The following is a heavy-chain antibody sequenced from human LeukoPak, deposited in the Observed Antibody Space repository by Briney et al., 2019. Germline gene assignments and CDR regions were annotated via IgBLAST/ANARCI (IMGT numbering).Heavy chain of an antibody. J-gene: IGHJ1*01. V-gene: IGHV3-21*01. CDR2: ISASDTYI. CDR1: GFIFSGYS. CDR3: AREPSGGYCSSSSCSRYFQH. D-gene: IGHD2-2*01. Sequence: KPGGSLILSCAASGFIFSGYSMNWVRQAPGKGLEWVSSISASDTYINYADSLKGRFTISRDNAKNSLYLQMNSLRAEDTAVYYCAREPSGGYCSSSSCSRYFQHWGQGTLVTVSS.